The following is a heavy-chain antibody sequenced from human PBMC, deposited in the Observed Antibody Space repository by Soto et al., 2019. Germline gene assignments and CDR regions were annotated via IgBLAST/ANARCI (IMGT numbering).Heavy chain of an antibody. CDR3: AGMPYTSGLSFDP. CDR1: DDYNIISTYS. V-gene: IGHV4-30-2*01. Sequence: LTYTFSDDYNIISTYSWSRNRQPPGKALEWVGFIYQSGVTSYNPSLKSRVSISLDRSNNQCSLKLGSVTAADTAVYFCAGMPYTSGLSFDPWGPGTLVTGSS. CDR2: IYQSGVT. J-gene: IGHJ5*02. D-gene: IGHD6-19*01.